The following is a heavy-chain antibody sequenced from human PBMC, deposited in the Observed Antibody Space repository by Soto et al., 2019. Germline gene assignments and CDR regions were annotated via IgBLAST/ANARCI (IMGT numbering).Heavy chain of an antibody. J-gene: IGHJ5*02. Sequence: QVQLQESGPGLVKPSETLSLTCTVSGGSVSSGSYYWSWIRQPPGKGLEWIGYIYYSGSTNYNPSLKSRVTISVDTSKSQFSLKLSSVTGAATAVYYCARERSVDYFDSSGYYYLWCDPWGQGTLVIVSS. CDR3: ARERSVDYFDSSGYYYLWCDP. D-gene: IGHD3-22*01. CDR1: GGSVSSGSYY. V-gene: IGHV4-61*01. CDR2: IYYSGST.